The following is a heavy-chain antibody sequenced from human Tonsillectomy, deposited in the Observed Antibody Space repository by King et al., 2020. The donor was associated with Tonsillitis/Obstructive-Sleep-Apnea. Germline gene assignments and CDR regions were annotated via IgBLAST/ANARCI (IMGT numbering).Heavy chain of an antibody. CDR2: ISSSGTYI. CDR1: GFTFSSYS. J-gene: IGHJ5*02. V-gene: IGHV3-21*01. CDR3: ARGDIVVVPAATGFDP. Sequence: VQLVESGGGLVKPGGSLRLSCAASGFTFSSYSMNWVRQAPGMGLEWVSSISSSGTYIYYADSVKGRLTISRDNSKNSLYLQMNSLRAEDTAVYYFARGDIVVVPAATGFDPWGQGTLVTVSS. D-gene: IGHD2-2*01.